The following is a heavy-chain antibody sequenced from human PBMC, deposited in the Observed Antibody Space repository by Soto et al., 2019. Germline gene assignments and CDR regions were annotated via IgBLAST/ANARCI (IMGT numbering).Heavy chain of an antibody. D-gene: IGHD3-3*01. CDR3: ARGIVDFWSGRHYFDY. V-gene: IGHV4-4*07. CDR1: GGSISYY. Sequence: KSSETLSLTCTVSGGSISYYWSWIRQPAGKGLEWIGRIYTSGSTNYNPSLKSRVTMSIDTSKNQFSLKLTSVTAADTAVYFCARGIVDFWSGRHYFDYWGQGTLVTVS. CDR2: IYTSGST. J-gene: IGHJ4*02.